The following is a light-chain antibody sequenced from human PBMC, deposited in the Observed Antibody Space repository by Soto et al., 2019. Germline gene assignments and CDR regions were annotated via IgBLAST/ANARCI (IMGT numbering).Light chain of an antibody. Sequence: DIQLTQSPSFLSASVGDRVTITCRASQGISSYLAWYQQKPGKAPKLLIYAASTLQSAVPSRVSGSGSGTDFTLTISSLQTEDFATYYCQQLNNYPVTFGGGTRVEIK. CDR3: QQLNNYPVT. V-gene: IGKV1-9*01. CDR2: AAS. CDR1: QGISSY. J-gene: IGKJ4*01.